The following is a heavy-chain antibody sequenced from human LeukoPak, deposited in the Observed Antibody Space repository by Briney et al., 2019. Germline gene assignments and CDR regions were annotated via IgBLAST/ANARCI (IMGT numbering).Heavy chain of an antibody. J-gene: IGHJ5*02. CDR3: ARMSVVRGLNNWFDP. V-gene: IGHV4-61*02. Sequence: SETLSLTCTVSGDSITSADYCWGWLRQSAGKGLEWIGRIYTTGSTSYNPSLRTRVTISADTSKNQFSLKLSSVTTTDTAVYYCARMSVVRGLNNWFDPWGQGALVTVSS. CDR1: GDSITSADYC. CDR2: IYTTGST. D-gene: IGHD3-10*02.